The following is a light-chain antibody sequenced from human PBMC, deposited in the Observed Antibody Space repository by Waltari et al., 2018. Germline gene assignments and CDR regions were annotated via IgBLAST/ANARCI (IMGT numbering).Light chain of an antibody. Sequence: IQMTQSPSTLSASVVDRVTITCRASQSISSWLAWYQQKPGKARNLLIYDASSLESGVPSRFSGSGSGTEFTLNISSLQPDDFATYYCQQYNSYWTFGQGTKVEIK. CDR3: QQYNSYWT. CDR2: DAS. V-gene: IGKV1-5*01. J-gene: IGKJ1*01. CDR1: QSISSW.